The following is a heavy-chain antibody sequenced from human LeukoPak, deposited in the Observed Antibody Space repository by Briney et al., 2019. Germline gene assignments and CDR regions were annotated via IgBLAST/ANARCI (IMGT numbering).Heavy chain of an antibody. CDR3: ARLQKGYCSSTSCSGAFYFDY. D-gene: IGHD2-2*01. Sequence: SETLSLTCTVSDGSITNYDWSWVRQPPGKGLEFIGHVHYSGTANYNPSLKSRVTISVDTSKNQFSLKLSSVTAADTAVYYCARLQKGYCSSTSCSGAFYFDYWGQGTLVTVSS. V-gene: IGHV4-59*08. CDR1: DGSITNYD. CDR2: VHYSGTA. J-gene: IGHJ4*02.